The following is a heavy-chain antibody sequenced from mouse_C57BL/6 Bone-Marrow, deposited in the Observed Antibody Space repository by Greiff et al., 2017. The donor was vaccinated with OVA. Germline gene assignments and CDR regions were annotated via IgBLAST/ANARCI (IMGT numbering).Heavy chain of an antibody. D-gene: IGHD1-1*01. V-gene: IGHV14-4*01. J-gene: IGHJ3*01. CDR2: IDPENGDT. CDR3: TTYPPLLSLFAY. Sequence: VQLQQSGAELVRPGASVKLSCTASGFNIKDDYMHWVKQRPEQGLEWIGWIDPENGDTEYASKFQGKATITADTSSNTAYLQLSSLTSEDTAVYYCTTYPPLLSLFAYWGQGTLVTVSA. CDR1: GFNIKDDY.